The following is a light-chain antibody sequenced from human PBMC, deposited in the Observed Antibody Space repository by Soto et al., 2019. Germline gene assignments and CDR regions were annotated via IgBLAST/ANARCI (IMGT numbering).Light chain of an antibody. J-gene: IGKJ4*01. CDR2: GAS. CDR1: QGVSRK. V-gene: IGKV3-15*01. Sequence: DIVMTQSPATLSVAPGERVTFSCRASQGVSRKLAWYQHKPGQAPRLLISGASTGATGIPARFSGSGSGTEFTLTISSLQSEDCAIYYYQQRSNWPPLTVGGGTKVDIK. CDR3: QQRSNWPPLT.